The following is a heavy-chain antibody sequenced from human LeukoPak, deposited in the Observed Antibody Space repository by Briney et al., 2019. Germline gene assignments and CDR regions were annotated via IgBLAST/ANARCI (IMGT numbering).Heavy chain of an antibody. D-gene: IGHD3-22*01. CDR1: GYTFTGYY. CDR3: ATSRRGGYYDSSGYWNFDY. V-gene: IGHV1-2*04. CDR2: INPNSGGT. Sequence: ASVKVSCKASGYTFTGYYMHWVRQAPGQGLEWMGWINPNSGGTNYAQKFQGWVTMTRDTSISTAYMELSSLRSEDTAVYYCATSRRGGYYDSSGYWNFDYWGQGTLVTVSS. J-gene: IGHJ4*02.